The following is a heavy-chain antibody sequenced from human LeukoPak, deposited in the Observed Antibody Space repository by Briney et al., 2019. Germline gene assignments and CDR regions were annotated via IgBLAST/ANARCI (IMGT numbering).Heavy chain of an antibody. Sequence: GGSLRLSCAASGFTFSSYWMHWVRQAPGKGLVWVSRINSDGSSTSYADSVKGRFTISRDNAKNTLYLQMSSLRAEDTAVYYCTCIPRDGAFDIWGQGTMVTVSS. D-gene: IGHD5-24*01. J-gene: IGHJ3*02. CDR1: GFTFSSYW. V-gene: IGHV3-74*01. CDR2: INSDGSST. CDR3: TCIPRDGAFDI.